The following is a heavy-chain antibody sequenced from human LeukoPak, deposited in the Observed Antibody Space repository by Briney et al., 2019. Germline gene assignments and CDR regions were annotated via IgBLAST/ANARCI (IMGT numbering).Heavy chain of an antibody. D-gene: IGHD5-12*01. Sequence: GGSLRLSCAASGFTFSSYGMHRVRQAPGTGLEWVAVISYDGSNKYYADSVKGRFTISRDNSKNTVYLQMNSLRAEDTAVYYCAKELVGSGYADWGQGTLVTVSS. V-gene: IGHV3-30*18. CDR1: GFTFSSYG. J-gene: IGHJ4*02. CDR3: AKELVGSGYAD. CDR2: ISYDGSNK.